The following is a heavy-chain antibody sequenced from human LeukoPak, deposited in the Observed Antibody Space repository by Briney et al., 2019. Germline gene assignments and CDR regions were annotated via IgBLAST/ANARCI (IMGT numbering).Heavy chain of an antibody. J-gene: IGHJ5*02. V-gene: IGHV1-69*04. CDR3: ARERANLQNWFDP. CDR1: RGTFSSYA. Sequence: ASVKVSCKASRGTFSSYAISWVRQAPGQGLEWMGRIIPILGIANYAQKFQGRDTITADKSTSTAYMELSSLRSEDTAVYYCARERANLQNWFDPWGQGTLVTVSS. CDR2: IIPILGIA.